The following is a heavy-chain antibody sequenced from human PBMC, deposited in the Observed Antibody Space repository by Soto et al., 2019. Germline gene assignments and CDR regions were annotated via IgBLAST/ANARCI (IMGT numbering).Heavy chain of an antibody. CDR2: ITGSGGDT. J-gene: IGHJ4*02. CDR3: AKGRAYTQTFFDF. CDR1: GFIFPTHA. V-gene: IGHV3-23*01. D-gene: IGHD3-16*01. Sequence: GGSLRLSCAASGFIFPTHAMSWVRQAPGKGLEWVSAITGSGGDTFYASSVKGRFTVSRDNSKNTLYLHMTSLRADDTGVYFCAKGRAYTQTFFDFWGQGTLVTVSS.